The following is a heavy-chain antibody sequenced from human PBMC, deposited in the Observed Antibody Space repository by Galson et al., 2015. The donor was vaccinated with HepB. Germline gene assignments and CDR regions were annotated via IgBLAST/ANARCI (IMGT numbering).Heavy chain of an antibody. CDR1: FTTYG. J-gene: IGHJ4*02. Sequence: FTTYGISWVRQAPGQGLEWMGWISTYSGKTTYAQKFQDRVTMTTDTSTNTAYMELRSLISDDTAIYYCARSLGFYDYWGQGTLVTVSS. V-gene: IGHV1-18*01. CDR3: ARSLGFYDY. CDR2: ISTYSGKT. D-gene: IGHD3-16*01.